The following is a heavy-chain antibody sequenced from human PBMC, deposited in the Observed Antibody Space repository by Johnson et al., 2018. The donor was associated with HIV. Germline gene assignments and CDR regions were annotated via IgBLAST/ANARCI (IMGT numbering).Heavy chain of an antibody. CDR1: GFTFSSYD. CDR3: ARGAYSSSWHASDASDI. D-gene: IGHD6-13*01. CDR2: IGTAGDT. Sequence: EVQLVESGGGLVQPGGSLRLSCAASGFTFSSYDMHWVRQATGKGLEWVSAIGTAGDTYYPGSVKGRFTISRENAKNSLYLQMNSLRAEDTALYYCARGAYSSSWHASDASDIWGQGTMVTVSS. V-gene: IGHV3-13*01. J-gene: IGHJ3*02.